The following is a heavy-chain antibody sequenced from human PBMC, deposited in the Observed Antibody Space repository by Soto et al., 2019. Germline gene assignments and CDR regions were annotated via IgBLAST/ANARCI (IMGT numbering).Heavy chain of an antibody. CDR3: VRFGELFSRYYYYYYMDV. J-gene: IGHJ6*03. Sequence: GGSLRLSCAASGFTFSSYAMSWVRQAPGKGLEWVSAISGSGGSTYYADSVKGRFTISRDNSKITLYLQMNSLRAEDTAVYYCVRFGELFSRYYYYYYMDVWGKGTTVTVSS. CDR2: ISGSGGST. CDR1: GFTFSSYA. D-gene: IGHD3-10*01. V-gene: IGHV3-23*01.